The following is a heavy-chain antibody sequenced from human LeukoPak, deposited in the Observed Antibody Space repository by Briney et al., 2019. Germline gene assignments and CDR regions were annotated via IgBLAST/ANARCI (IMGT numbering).Heavy chain of an antibody. J-gene: IGHJ5*02. CDR1: GGSISSSSYY. V-gene: IGHV4-39*01. CDR2: IYYSGST. Sequence: SETLSLTCTVSGGSISSSSYYWGWIRQPPGKGLEWIGGIYYSGSTYYNPSLKSRVTISVDPSKNQFSLKLSSVAAADTAVYYCARPAYDILTGYPNWFDPWGQGTLVTVSS. CDR3: ARPAYDILTGYPNWFDP. D-gene: IGHD3-9*01.